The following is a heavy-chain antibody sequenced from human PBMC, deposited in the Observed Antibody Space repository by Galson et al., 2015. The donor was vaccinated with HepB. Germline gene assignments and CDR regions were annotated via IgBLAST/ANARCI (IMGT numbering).Heavy chain of an antibody. V-gene: IGHV4-59*11. D-gene: IGHD1/OR15-1a*01. CDR2: IYHSGTT. CDR3: ASSNWNNPYYFDY. Sequence: LSLTCTVFGGSISSHYWTWIRQPPGKGLEWIGYIYHSGTTNYNPSLKSRVTISLDTSKNQFSLKLTSVTAADTAVYYCASSNWNNPYYFDYWGQGTLVTVSS. J-gene: IGHJ4*02. CDR1: GGSISSHY.